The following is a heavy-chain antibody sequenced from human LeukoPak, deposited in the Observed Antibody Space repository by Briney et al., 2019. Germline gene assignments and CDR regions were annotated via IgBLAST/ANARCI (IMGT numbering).Heavy chain of an antibody. V-gene: IGHV4-34*01. CDR1: GFTFSSYA. CDR2: INHSGST. J-gene: IGHJ5*02. CDR3: ARESEVQQVANWIDP. Sequence: GSLRLSCAASGFTFSSYAMSWIRQPPGKGLEWIGEINHSGSTNYNPSLKSRVTISVDTSKNQFSLKLSSVTAADTAVYYCARESEVQQVANWIDPWGQGTLVTVSS. D-gene: IGHD6-13*01.